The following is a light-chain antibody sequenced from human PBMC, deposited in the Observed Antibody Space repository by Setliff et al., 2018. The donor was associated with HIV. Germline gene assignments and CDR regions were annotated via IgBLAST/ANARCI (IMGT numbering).Light chain of an antibody. CDR1: SRDVGGGQNY. J-gene: IGLJ3*02. V-gene: IGLV2-14*01. CDR3: SSYTSSSTWV. CDR2: EVT. Sequence: QSALTQPASVSGSPGQSITISCTGTSRDVGGGQNYVSWYQQYPGQAPKLMIYEVTKRPAGVSDRFSGSKSGNTASLIISGLQTDDEADYYCSSYTSSSTWVFGGGTKVTVL.